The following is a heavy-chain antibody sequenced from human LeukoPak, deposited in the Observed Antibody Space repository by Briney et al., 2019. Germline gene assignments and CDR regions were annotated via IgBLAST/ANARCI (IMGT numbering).Heavy chain of an antibody. CDR1: GFTFSHSW. J-gene: IGHJ4*02. CDR3: VRSLGSSSADS. Sequence: QTGGSLRLSCEASGFTFSHSWMSWFRQAPGKGLEWVANINQDGSEKYYVHSVEGRFTISRDNAKNSLSLQMNSLRGEDTAVYYCVRSLGSSSADSWGQGTLVTVSS. V-gene: IGHV3-7*01. D-gene: IGHD6-6*01. CDR2: INQDGSEK.